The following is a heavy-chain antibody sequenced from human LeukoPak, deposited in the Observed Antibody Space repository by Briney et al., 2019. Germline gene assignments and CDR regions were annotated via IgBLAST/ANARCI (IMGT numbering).Heavy chain of an antibody. Sequence: GGSLRLSCAASGFTFRNYGMHWVRQAPGKGLEWVAVIWSDGSNKYYADSVKGRFTISRDNSKNTLYLQMNSLRAEDTAVYYCASVRKDYGSGSYYLDYWGQGTLVTVSS. V-gene: IGHV3-33*01. CDR2: IWSDGSNK. CDR1: GFTFRNYG. D-gene: IGHD3-10*01. CDR3: ASVRKDYGSGSYYLDY. J-gene: IGHJ4*02.